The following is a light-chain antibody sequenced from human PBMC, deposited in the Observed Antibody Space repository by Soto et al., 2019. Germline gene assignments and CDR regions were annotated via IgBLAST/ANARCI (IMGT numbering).Light chain of an antibody. CDR3: QHFKSFPIT. Sequence: DIQMTQSTSSLSASVADRLTITFRASQVITNDLGWYQQKQGKAPKRVIYAASTLQSGVPSRFSGSGSGTECTLTISSLQTEDVATYYCQHFKSFPITFGQGTRLEIK. J-gene: IGKJ5*01. CDR2: AAS. CDR1: QVITND. V-gene: IGKV1-17*01.